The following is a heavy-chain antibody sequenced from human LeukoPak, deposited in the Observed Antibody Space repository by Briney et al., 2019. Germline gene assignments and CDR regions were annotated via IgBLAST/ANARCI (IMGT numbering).Heavy chain of an antibody. CDR1: GFTFSSYS. CDR2: ISSSSSYI. J-gene: IGHJ3*02. Sequence: GGSLRLSCAASGFTFSSYSMNWVRQAPGKGLEWVSSISSSSSYIYYAASVKGRFTISRDNAKNSLYLQMNSLRAEDTAVYYCARVYITMVRGVNGFEAFDIWGQGTMVTVSS. CDR3: ARVYITMVRGVNGFEAFDI. D-gene: IGHD3-10*01. V-gene: IGHV3-21*01.